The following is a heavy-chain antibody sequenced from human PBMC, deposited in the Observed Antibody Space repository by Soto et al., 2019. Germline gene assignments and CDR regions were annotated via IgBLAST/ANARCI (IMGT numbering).Heavy chain of an antibody. D-gene: IGHD2-15*01. CDR3: AREGGCSGGSCYGAFDI. CDR1: GFTVSSNY. Sequence: GGSLRLSCAASGFTVSSNYMSWVRQAPGKGLEWVSVIYSGGSTYYADSVKGRFTISRHNSKNTLYLQMNSLRAEDTAVYYCAREGGCSGGSCYGAFDIWGQGTMVTVSS. V-gene: IGHV3-53*04. CDR2: IYSGGST. J-gene: IGHJ3*02.